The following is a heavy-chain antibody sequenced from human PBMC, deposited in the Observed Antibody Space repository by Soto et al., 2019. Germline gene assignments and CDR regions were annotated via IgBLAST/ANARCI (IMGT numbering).Heavy chain of an antibody. CDR1: GFTFSSSA. CDR3: AADLGVPATSNFWSAYYLHY. D-gene: IGHD3-3*01. V-gene: IGHV1-58*01. CDR2: IVVGNGNT. J-gene: IGHJ4*02. Sequence: GASVKVSCKASGFTFSSSAVQWVRQARGQRLEWIGWIVVGNGNTNYAQKFQERVTITRDMSTSTAYLDLSSLRSEDTAVYYCAADLGVPATSNFWSAYYLHYWGQGTLVTVSS.